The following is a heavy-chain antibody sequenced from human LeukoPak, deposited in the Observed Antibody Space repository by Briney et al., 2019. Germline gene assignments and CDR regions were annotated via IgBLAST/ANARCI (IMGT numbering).Heavy chain of an antibody. V-gene: IGHV4-34*01. CDR2: INHSGST. CDR3: ARGVSTSRSLNWFDP. CDR1: GGSFSGYY. J-gene: IGHJ5*02. D-gene: IGHD2-2*01. Sequence: SETLSLTCAVYGGSFSGYYWSWIRQPPGKGLEWIGEINHSGSTNYNPSLKSRVTISVDTSTHQFSLKQSSVTAADSAVYYCARGVSTSRSLNWFDPRGQGTLVTVSS.